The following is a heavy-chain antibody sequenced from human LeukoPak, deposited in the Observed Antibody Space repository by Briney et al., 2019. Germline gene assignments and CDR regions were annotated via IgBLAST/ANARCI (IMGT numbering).Heavy chain of an antibody. CDR2: IYHSGST. V-gene: IGHV4-4*02. CDR3: ARGMEQDPYSYGYALDY. D-gene: IGHD5-18*01. J-gene: IGHJ4*02. Sequence: SETLSLTCAVSGGSISSSNWWSWVRQPPGKGLEWIGEIYHSGSTNYNPSLKSRVTISVDKSKNQFSLKLSSVTAADTAVYYCARGMEQDPYSYGYALDYWGQGTLVTVSS. CDR1: GGSISSSNW.